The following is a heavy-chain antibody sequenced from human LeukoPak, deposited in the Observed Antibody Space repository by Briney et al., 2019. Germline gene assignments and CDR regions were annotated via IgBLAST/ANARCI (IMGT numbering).Heavy chain of an antibody. V-gene: IGHV4-38-2*01. CDR3: ARVTYYYDSSGYYTLYFDY. Sequence: SETLSLTCAVSGYSISSGYYWGWIRQPPGKGLEWIGSIYHSGSTYYNPSLKSRVTISVDTSKNQFSLKLSSVTAADTAVYYCARVTYYYDSSGYYTLYFDYWGQGTLVTVSS. CDR2: IYHSGST. J-gene: IGHJ4*02. D-gene: IGHD3-22*01. CDR1: GYSISSGYY.